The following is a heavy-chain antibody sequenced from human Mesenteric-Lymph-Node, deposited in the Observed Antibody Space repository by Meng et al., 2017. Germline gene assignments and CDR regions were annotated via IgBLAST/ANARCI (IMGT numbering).Heavy chain of an antibody. Sequence: SETLSLTCTVSGYSISSGYYWGWIRQPPGKGLEWIGSIYHSGSTYYNPSLKSRVTISVDTSKNQFSLKLRSVTAADTAVYYCARDRSDGYNRYYFDYWGQGTLVTVSS. D-gene: IGHD5-24*01. J-gene: IGHJ4*02. V-gene: IGHV4-38-2*02. CDR3: ARDRSDGYNRYYFDY. CDR2: IYHSGST. CDR1: GYSISSGYY.